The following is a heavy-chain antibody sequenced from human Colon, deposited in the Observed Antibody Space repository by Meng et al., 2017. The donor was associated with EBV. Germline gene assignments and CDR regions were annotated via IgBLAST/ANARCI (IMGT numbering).Heavy chain of an antibody. CDR3: ARGGPYPDSSGFHWYFDL. V-gene: IGHV7-4-1*02. CDR1: GYTFINYA. Sequence: VRGVTIGSGLKRCGALVKVSCKASGYTFINYAINWVRKAPGQGLEWMGWINTHTGNPTYGQGFTGRFVLSSDTSVSTANLQISSLKAEDTAVYYCARGGPYPDSSGFHWYFDLWGRGTLVTVSS. J-gene: IGHJ2*01. D-gene: IGHD3-22*01. CDR2: INTHTGNP.